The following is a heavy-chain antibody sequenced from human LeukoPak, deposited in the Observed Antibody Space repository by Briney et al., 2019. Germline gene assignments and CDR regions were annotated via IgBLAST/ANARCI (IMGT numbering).Heavy chain of an antibody. CDR2: ISWNSGSI. Sequence: GGSLGLSGAASGFTFDDKAVHWVWQAPGKDLEWVSGISWNSGSIGYADSVKGRFTISRDNAKNSLYLQMNSLRAEDTALYYCAKDMAFREQWLLQGVFDYWGQGTLVTVSS. V-gene: IGHV3-9*01. J-gene: IGHJ4*02. CDR1: GFTFDDKA. CDR3: AKDMAFREQWLLQGVFDY. D-gene: IGHD6-19*01.